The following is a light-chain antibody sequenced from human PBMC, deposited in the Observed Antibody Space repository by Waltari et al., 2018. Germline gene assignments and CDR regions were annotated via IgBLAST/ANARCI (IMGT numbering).Light chain of an antibody. Sequence: QLVVTQSSSASASLGASVKLTCTLDSGHSNNIIAWLQQQPEKGPRYLMKLNSDGSHSKGDEIPDRFSGSSSGAERYLTISNLQSEDEGDYYCQTGGHGTWVFGGGTKLTVL. CDR1: SGHSNNI. J-gene: IGLJ3*02. V-gene: IGLV4-69*01. CDR2: LNSDGSH. CDR3: QTGGHGTWV.